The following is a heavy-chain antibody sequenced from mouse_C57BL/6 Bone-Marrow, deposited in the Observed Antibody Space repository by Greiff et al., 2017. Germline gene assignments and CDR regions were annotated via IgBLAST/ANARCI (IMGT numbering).Heavy chain of an antibody. J-gene: IGHJ3*01. V-gene: IGHV1-69*01. CDR3: ARSSSTMVGAY. CDR1: GYTFTSYW. CDR2: IDPSDSYT. Sequence: QVQLQQPGAELVMPGASAKLSCKASGYTFTSYWMHWVKQRPGQGLEWIGEIDPSDSYTNYNQKFKGKSTLTVDKSSSTAYMQLSSLTSEDSAVYYCARSSSTMVGAYWGQGTLVTVSA. D-gene: IGHD2-1*01.